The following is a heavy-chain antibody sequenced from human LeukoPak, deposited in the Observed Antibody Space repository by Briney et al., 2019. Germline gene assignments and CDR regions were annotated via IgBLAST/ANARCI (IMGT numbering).Heavy chain of an antibody. CDR3: ARDTDDFWSGYYTGYYYYYGMDV. J-gene: IGHJ6*02. CDR2: ISSSSSYI. CDR1: GFTFSSYW. V-gene: IGHV3-21*01. Sequence: GGSLRLSCAASGFTFSSYWMSWVRQAPGKGLEWVSSISSSSSYIYYADSVKGRFTISRDNAKNSLYLQMNSLRAEDTAVYYCARDTDDFWSGYYTGYYYYYGMDVWGQGTTVTVSS. D-gene: IGHD3-3*01.